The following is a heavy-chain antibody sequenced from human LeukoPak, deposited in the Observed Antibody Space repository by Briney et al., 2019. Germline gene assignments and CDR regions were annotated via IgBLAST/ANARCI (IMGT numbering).Heavy chain of an antibody. D-gene: IGHD2-21*02. Sequence: GGSLRLSCAASGFTFSSYAMHWVRQAPGKGLEYVSAISSNGGSTYYANSVKGRFTISRDNSKNMLYLQMGSLRAEDMAVYYCARALAYCGGDCYSGLDYWGQGTLVTVSS. CDR1: GFTFSSYA. CDR3: ARALAYCGGDCYSGLDY. J-gene: IGHJ4*02. CDR2: ISSNGGST. V-gene: IGHV3-64*01.